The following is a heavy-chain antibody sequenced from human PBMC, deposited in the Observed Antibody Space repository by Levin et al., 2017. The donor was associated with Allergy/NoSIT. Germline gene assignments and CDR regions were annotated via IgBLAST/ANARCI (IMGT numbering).Heavy chain of an antibody. J-gene: IGHJ4*02. D-gene: IGHD3-10*01. V-gene: IGHV4-39*01. CDR3: ASLWFGELIDY. Sequence: SQTLSLTCTVSGGSISSSSYYWGWIRQPPGKGLEWIGSIYYSGSTYYNPSLKSRVTISVDTSKNQFSLKLSSVTAADTAVYYCASLWFGELIDYWGQGTLVTVSS. CDR2: IYYSGST. CDR1: GGSISSSSYY.